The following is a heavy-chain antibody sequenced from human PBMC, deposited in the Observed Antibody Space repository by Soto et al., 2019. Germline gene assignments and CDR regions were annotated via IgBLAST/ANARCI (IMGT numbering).Heavy chain of an antibody. CDR3: AREAYYDILTGYYTGLDY. CDR2: IYYSGST. Sequence: LSLTCTVSGGSISSGDYYWSWIRQPPGKGLEWIGYIYYSGSTYYNPSLKSRVTISVDTSKNQFSLKLSSVTAADTAVYYCAREAYYDILTGYYTGLDYWGQGTLVTVSS. J-gene: IGHJ4*02. CDR1: GGSISSGDYY. D-gene: IGHD3-9*01. V-gene: IGHV4-30-4*01.